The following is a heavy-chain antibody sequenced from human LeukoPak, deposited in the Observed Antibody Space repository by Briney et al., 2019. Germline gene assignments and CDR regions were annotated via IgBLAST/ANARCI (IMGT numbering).Heavy chain of an antibody. V-gene: IGHV3-30*02. CDR1: GFTFSTFG. J-gene: IGHJ4*02. CDR2: IRYDGSNK. CDR3: AKGYYFDILSGYSSLDS. D-gene: IGHD3-9*01. Sequence: GGSLRLSCAASGFTFSTFGMHWVRQAPGKGLEWVAFIRYDGSNKYYADSVKGRFTFSRDDSKNTLYLQMNSLRAEDTAVYYCAKGYYFDILSGYSSLDSWGQGTLVTVSS.